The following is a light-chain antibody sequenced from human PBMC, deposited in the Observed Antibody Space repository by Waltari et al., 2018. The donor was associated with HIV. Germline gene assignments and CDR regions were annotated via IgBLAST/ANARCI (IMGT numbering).Light chain of an antibody. CDR3: SSYTSTNTYV. V-gene: IGLV2-14*01. Sequence: QSALTQPASVSGSPGQSITISCTGTSSDVGGYNVSWYQQHPGKAPKLMISEVSDRPSGVSNRFSGSKSANTASLTISGLQAEDEADYYCSSYTSTNTYVFGTGTKVTVL. J-gene: IGLJ1*01. CDR1: SSDVGGYN. CDR2: EVS.